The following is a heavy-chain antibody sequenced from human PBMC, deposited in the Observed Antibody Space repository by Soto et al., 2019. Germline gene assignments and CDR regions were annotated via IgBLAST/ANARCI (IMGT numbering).Heavy chain of an antibody. J-gene: IGHJ4*02. V-gene: IGHV4-59*01. CDR1: SDSISSYY. D-gene: IGHD1-20*01. Sequence: SETLSLTCTVSSDSISSYYWSWIRQSPEKGLEWIGYIYFTGSTNYNPSLKTRVAISMDTSKNQFSLSLTSVTAADTALYFCAAAPNWNYFDFWGQGTLVTVSS. CDR3: AAAPNWNYFDF. CDR2: IYFTGST.